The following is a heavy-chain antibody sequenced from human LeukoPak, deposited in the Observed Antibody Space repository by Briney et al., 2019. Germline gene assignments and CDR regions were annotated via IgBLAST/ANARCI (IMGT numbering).Heavy chain of an antibody. CDR3: ARVGPLVTWAFDI. D-gene: IGHD5-18*01. V-gene: IGHV4-34*01. CDR2: INHSGST. Sequence: SETLSLTCAVYGGSFSGYYWSWIRQPPGKGLEWIGEINHSGSTNYNPSLKSRVTISVDTSKNQFSLKLSSVTAADTAVYYCARVGPLVTWAFDIWGQGTMVTVSS. J-gene: IGHJ3*02. CDR1: GGSFSGYY.